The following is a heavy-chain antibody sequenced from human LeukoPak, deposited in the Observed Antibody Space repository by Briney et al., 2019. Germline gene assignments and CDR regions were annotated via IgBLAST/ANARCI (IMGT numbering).Heavy chain of an antibody. D-gene: IGHD6-19*01. V-gene: IGHV4-59*01. Sequence: SETLSLTCAVYGGSFSGYYWSWIRQPPGKGLEWIGCILYTGSTNYHPSLKSRVTISVDTSKNQFALKLSSVTAADTAVYYCARGNGWYYYWGQGTLVTVSS. CDR3: ARGNGWYYY. CDR1: GGSFSGYY. J-gene: IGHJ4*02. CDR2: ILYTGST.